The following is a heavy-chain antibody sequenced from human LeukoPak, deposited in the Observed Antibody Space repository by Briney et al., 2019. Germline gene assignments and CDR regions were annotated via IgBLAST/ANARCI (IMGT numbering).Heavy chain of an antibody. CDR3: AKGYYYDSSGYWPH. D-gene: IGHD3-22*01. CDR2: ISWNSGSI. V-gene: IGHV3-9*01. CDR1: GFTFNSYW. J-gene: IGHJ4*02. Sequence: GGSLRLSCAASGFTFNSYWMHWVRQAPGKGLEWVSGISWNSGSIGYADSVKGRFTISRDNAKNSLYLQMNSLRAEDTALYYCAKGYYYDSSGYWPHWGQGTLVTVSS.